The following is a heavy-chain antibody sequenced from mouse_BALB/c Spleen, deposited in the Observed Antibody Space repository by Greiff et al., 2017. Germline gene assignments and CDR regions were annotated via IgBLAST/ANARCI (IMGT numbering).Heavy chain of an antibody. CDR1: GFTFTDYY. Sequence: EVKLMEPGGGLVQPGGSLRLSCATSGFTFTDYYMSWVRQPPGKALEWLGCIRNKANGYTTEYSASVKGRFTISRDNSQSILYLQMNTLRAEDSATDYCARDKGYDVSWYFDVWGAGTTVTVSS. CDR2: IRNKANGYTT. CDR3: ARDKGYDVSWYFDV. D-gene: IGHD2-2*01. J-gene: IGHJ1*01. V-gene: IGHV7-3*02.